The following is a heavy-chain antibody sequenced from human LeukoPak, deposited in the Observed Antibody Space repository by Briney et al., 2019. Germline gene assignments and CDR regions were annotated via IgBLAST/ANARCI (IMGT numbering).Heavy chain of an antibody. D-gene: IGHD3-3*01. CDR2: ISAYNGNT. CDR3: ASPSTYYDFWKLDY. J-gene: IGHJ4*02. V-gene: IGHV1-18*01. Sequence: ASVQVSCKAPGYTFTTYGISWVRQAPGQGLEWMGWISAYNGNTNDAQKLQGRVTMTTDTSTSTAYMELRSLRSDDTAVYYCASPSTYYDFWKLDYWGQGTLVTVPP. CDR1: GYTFTTYG.